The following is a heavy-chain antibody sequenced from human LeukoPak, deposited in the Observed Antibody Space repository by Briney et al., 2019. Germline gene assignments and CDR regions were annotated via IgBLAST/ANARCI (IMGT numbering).Heavy chain of an antibody. J-gene: IGHJ4*02. D-gene: IGHD3-10*01. CDR3: ARGTMVRGVIIDY. Sequence: ESLRLSCAASGFTFSSYAMSWIRQPPGKGLEWIGEINHSGSTNYNPSLKSRVTISVDTSKNQFSLKLSSVTAADTAVYYCARGTMVRGVIIDYWGQGTLVTVSS. CDR2: INHSGST. CDR1: GFTFSSYA. V-gene: IGHV4-34*01.